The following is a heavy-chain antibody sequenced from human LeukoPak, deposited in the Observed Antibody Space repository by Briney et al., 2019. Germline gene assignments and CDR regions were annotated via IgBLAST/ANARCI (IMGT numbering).Heavy chain of an antibody. Sequence: GGSLRLSCAASGFTFSSYAMSWVRQAPGKGLEWVSTISGSTGSTYYADSVKGRFTFSRDNSKNTVYLQMNSLKVEDTAVYHCARDQGAGTYDYWGQGTLVTVSS. CDR3: ARDQGAGTYDY. J-gene: IGHJ4*02. D-gene: IGHD6-19*01. CDR2: ISGSTGST. CDR1: GFTFSSYA. V-gene: IGHV3-23*01.